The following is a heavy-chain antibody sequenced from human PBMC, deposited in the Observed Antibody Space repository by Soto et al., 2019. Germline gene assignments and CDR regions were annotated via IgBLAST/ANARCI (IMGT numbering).Heavy chain of an antibody. CDR3: AGDWGPYWFDP. Sequence: SETLSPACAVYGRSSSSHYWSWIRQPPGKGLEWIGEINHSGSTNYNPSLKSRVTISVDTSKNQFSLKMNSVTATYTAMYYCAGDWGPYWFDPWGQGILVTVSS. V-gene: IGHV4-34*01. CDR1: GRSSSSHY. CDR2: INHSGST. J-gene: IGHJ5*02. D-gene: IGHD7-27*01.